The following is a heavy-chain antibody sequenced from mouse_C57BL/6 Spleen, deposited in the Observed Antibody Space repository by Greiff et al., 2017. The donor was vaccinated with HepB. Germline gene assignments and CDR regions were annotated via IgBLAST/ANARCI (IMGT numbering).Heavy chain of an antibody. CDR2: IDPENGDT. CDR1: GFNIKDDY. D-gene: IGHD4-1*01. J-gene: IGHJ2*01. Sequence: EVKLVESGAELVRPGASVKLSCTASGFNIKDDYMHWVKQRPEQGLEWIGWIDPENGDTEYASKFQGKATITADTSSNTAYLQLSSLTSEDTAVYYCTSNWDVLDYWGQGTTLTVSS. V-gene: IGHV14-4*01. CDR3: TSNWDVLDY.